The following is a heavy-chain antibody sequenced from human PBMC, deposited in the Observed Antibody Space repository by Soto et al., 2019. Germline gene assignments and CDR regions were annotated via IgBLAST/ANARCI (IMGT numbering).Heavy chain of an antibody. CDR2: INHSGRT. CDR3: ARDTILTGRPFRDRFDY. Sequence: SETLSLTCAVYGGSFSGYYWSWIRQPPGKGLEWIGEINHSGRTNYNPSLKSRVTISVDTSKNQFSLKLSSVTAADTAVYYCARDTILTGRPFRDRFDYWGQGTLVTVSS. J-gene: IGHJ4*02. V-gene: IGHV4-34*01. D-gene: IGHD3-9*01. CDR1: GGSFSGYY.